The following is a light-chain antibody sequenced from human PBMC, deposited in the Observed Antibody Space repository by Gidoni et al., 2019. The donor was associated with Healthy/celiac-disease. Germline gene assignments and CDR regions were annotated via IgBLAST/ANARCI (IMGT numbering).Light chain of an antibody. CDR1: QSISSY. CDR2: AAS. Sequence: SASVGDRVTITCRASQSISSYLNWYQQKPGKAPKLLIYAASSLQSGVPSRFSGSGSGTDFTLTISSLQPEDFAIYYCQQSYSRGLTFGGGTKVEIK. V-gene: IGKV1-39*01. J-gene: IGKJ4*01. CDR3: QQSYSRGLT.